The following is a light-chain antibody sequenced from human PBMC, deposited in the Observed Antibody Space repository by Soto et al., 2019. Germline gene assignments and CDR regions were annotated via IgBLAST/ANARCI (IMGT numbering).Light chain of an antibody. CDR3: QQRSNWPFT. CDR1: QTVSKY. CDR2: DTS. Sequence: PGERATLSCRASQTVSKYLAWYQQKPGQAPRLLIYDTSNRATGIPARFSGGGSGTDFTLTISGLQPEDFAVYYCQQRSNWPFTFGPGTTVDFK. J-gene: IGKJ3*01. V-gene: IGKV3-11*01.